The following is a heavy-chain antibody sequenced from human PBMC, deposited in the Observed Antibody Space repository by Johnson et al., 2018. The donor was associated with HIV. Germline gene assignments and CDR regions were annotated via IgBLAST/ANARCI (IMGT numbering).Heavy chain of an antibody. CDR2: ISSNGGST. CDR1: GFAFSSYA. V-gene: IGHV3-64*01. D-gene: IGHD3-16*01. Sequence: VQLVESGGGVVQPGRSLRLSCATSGFAFSSYAMHWVRQAPGKGLEYVSAISSNGGSTYYANSVKGRFTISRDNSKNTLYLQMGSLRAEDMAVYYCARGQGGAIPHDAFDIWGQGTMVTVSS. J-gene: IGHJ3*02. CDR3: ARGQGGAIPHDAFDI.